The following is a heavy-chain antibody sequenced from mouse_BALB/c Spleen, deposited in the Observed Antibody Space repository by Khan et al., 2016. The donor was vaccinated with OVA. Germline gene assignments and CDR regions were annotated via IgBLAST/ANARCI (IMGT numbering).Heavy chain of an antibody. CDR3: SRSDEGYYVPFAY. Sequence: QVQLQQSGPELVKPGALVKISCKASGYTFTSYDINWVKQRPGQGLEWIGWIYPGDGSTKYNEKFKGKATMTADKSSSTAYMQLIRLPSENSAVYFWSRSDEGYYVPFAYWGQGTRVTVSA. J-gene: IGHJ3*01. CDR2: IYPGDGST. CDR1: GYTFTSYD. V-gene: IGHV1S56*01. D-gene: IGHD2-3*01.